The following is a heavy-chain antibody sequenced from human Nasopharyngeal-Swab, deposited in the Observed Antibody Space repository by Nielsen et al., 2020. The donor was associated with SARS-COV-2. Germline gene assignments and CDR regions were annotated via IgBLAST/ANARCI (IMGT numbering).Heavy chain of an antibody. J-gene: IGHJ6*02. CDR2: IYPGDSDT. CDR3: ARLIGCRSGYFGMDV. CDR1: GYSFTSYW. V-gene: IGHV5-51*01. D-gene: IGHD3-3*01. Sequence: KVSCKGSGYSFTSYWIGWVRQMPGKGLEWMGIIYPGDSDTRYSPSFQGQVTISADKSISTAYLQWSSLKASDTAMYYCARLIGCRSGYFGMDVWGQGTTVTVSS.